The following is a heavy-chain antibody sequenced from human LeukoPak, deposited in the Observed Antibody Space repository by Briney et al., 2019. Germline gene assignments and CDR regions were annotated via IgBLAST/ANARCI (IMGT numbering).Heavy chain of an antibody. CDR3: ARQVVVAATHRRDAFDI. CDR1: GGSISSSSYY. D-gene: IGHD2-15*01. V-gene: IGHV4-39*01. Sequence: SETLSLTCTVSGGSISSSSYYWGWIRQPPGKGLEWIGSIYYSGSTYCNPALKSRLTISVDTSRNQFSLKLSSVTAADTAVYYCARQVVVAATHRRDAFDIWGQGTMVTVSS. J-gene: IGHJ3*02. CDR2: IYYSGST.